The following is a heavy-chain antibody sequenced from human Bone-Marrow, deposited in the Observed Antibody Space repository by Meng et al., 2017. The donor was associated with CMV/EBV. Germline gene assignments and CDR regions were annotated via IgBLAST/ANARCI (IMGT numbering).Heavy chain of an antibody. CDR2: IIPIFGTA. Sequence: SVKVSCKASGGTFSNYAISWVRQAPGQGLEWMGGIIPIFGTANYAQKFQGRVTITTDESTSTAYMELSSLRSEDTAVYYCARDPFGVVRYFDYWGQGNLVHVAS. CDR3: ARDPFGVVRYFDY. D-gene: IGHD3-3*01. J-gene: IGHJ4*02. V-gene: IGHV1-69*05. CDR1: GGTFSNYA.